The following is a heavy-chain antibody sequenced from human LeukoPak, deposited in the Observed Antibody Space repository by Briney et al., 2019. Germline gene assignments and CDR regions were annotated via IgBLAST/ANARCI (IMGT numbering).Heavy chain of an antibody. CDR1: GYTFNSYG. J-gene: IGHJ4*02. CDR3: ARADIRAIASSGWYGFDY. D-gene: IGHD6-19*01. CDR2: ISAYNGNT. V-gene: IGHV1-18*01. Sequence: ASVKVSCKASGYTFNSYGISWGRQAPGQGLEWVGWISAYNGNTNYAQKVQGRVTMTTDKSTRTAYMELRSLRSDDTAVYYCARADIRAIASSGWYGFDYWGQGTLVTVSS.